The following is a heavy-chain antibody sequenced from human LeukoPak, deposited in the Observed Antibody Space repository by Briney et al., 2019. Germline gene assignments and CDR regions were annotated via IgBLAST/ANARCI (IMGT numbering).Heavy chain of an antibody. CDR2: ISNDGSNK. D-gene: IGHD6-19*01. CDR1: GVTFSSYA. Sequence: PARSLRLTCAASGVTFSSYAIYWVRQPPPPGQERVAVISNDGSNKYYADSVKGRFTISRDNSKNTLYLQMNSLRAEDTAVYYCAGGAGINYYYGMDVWGKGTTVTVSS. CDR3: AGGAGINYYYGMDV. J-gene: IGHJ6*04. V-gene: IGHV3-30*04.